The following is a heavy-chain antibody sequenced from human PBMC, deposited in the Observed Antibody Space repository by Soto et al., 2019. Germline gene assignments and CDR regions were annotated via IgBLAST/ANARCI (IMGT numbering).Heavy chain of an antibody. Sequence: QVQLVQSGAEVKKPGSSVKVSCEASGGTFSSYTISWVRHAPGQGLEWMGRIIPILGIANYAQKFQGRVTITADKSTSTAYMELSSLRSEDTAVYYCARGGEWFDPWGQGTLVTVSS. D-gene: IGHD3-16*01. V-gene: IGHV1-69*02. CDR3: ARGGEWFDP. CDR1: GGTFSSYT. CDR2: IIPILGIA. J-gene: IGHJ5*02.